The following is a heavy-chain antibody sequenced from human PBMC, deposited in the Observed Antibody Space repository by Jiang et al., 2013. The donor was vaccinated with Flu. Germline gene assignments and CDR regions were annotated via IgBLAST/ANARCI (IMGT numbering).Heavy chain of an antibody. J-gene: IGHJ4*02. CDR3: AKAFDY. CDR2: ISYDGSNK. Sequence: VQLLESGGGVVQPGRSLRLSCAASGFTFSSYGMHWVRQAPGKGLEWVAVISYDGSNKYYADSVKGRFTISRDNSKNTLYLQMNSLRAEDTAVYYCAKAFDYVGPGNPGHRLL. CDR1: GFTFSSYG. V-gene: IGHV3-30*18.